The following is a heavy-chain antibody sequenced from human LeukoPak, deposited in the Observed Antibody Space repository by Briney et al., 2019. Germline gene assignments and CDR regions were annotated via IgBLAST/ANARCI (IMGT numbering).Heavy chain of an antibody. CDR3: ARATWIQLWLLPYFDY. Sequence: GGSLRLSCAASGFSFSSYSMDWVRQAPGKGLEWVSYISSSSSTIYYADSVKGRFTISRDNAKNSLYLQMNSLRAEDTAVYYCARATWIQLWLLPYFDYWGQGTLVTVSS. CDR1: GFSFSSYS. CDR2: ISSSSSTI. D-gene: IGHD5-18*01. V-gene: IGHV3-48*04. J-gene: IGHJ4*02.